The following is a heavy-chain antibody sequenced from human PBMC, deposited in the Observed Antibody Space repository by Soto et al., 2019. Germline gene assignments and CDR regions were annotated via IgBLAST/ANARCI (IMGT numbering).Heavy chain of an antibody. CDR3: ARGPYYDLIWNYYYMDV. CDR1: GGSISGHY. D-gene: IGHD3-16*01. CDR2: IYYSGST. Sequence: QVQLQESGPGLVKPSETLSLSCNVSGGSISGHYWSWVRQTPGKGLEWFGYIYYSGSTNYNPSLKSRVTISVDTSKNHFSLRLTSVTAADTAVYYCARGPYYDLIWNYYYMDVWGKGTTVTVSS. J-gene: IGHJ6*03. V-gene: IGHV4-59*08.